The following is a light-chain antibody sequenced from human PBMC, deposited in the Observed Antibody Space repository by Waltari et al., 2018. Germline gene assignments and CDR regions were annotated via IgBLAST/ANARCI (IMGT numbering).Light chain of an antibody. Sequence: QSALTQPASVSGSPGQSITISCTGISSDVGNYDLVSWYLQHPGKAPKLMIYDGNKRPPWVSNRFSAFHSGNTAPLTISGLQPEEEGDYYRCSYVGTYNPVVFGGGTKLTVL. V-gene: IGLV2-23*01. CDR3: CSYVGTYNPVV. CDR2: DGN. CDR1: SSDVGNYDL. J-gene: IGLJ2*01.